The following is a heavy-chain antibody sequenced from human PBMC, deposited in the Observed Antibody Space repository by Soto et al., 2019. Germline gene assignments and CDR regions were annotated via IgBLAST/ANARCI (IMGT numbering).Heavy chain of an antibody. CDR2: INHSGST. D-gene: IGHD3-9*01. CDR3: ASMLTLDWLLYGLAY. J-gene: IGHJ4*02. V-gene: IGHV4-34*01. CDR1: GGSFSGYY. Sequence: PSETLSLTCAVYGGSFSGYYWSWIRQPPGKGLEWIGEINHSGSTNYNPSLKSRVTISVDTSKNQFSLKLSSVTAADTAVYYCASMLTLDWLLYGLAYWGQGTLVTVSS.